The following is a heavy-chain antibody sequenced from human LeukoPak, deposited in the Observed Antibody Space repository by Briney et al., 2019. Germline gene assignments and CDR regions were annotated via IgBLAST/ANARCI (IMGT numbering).Heavy chain of an antibody. CDR3: AREYIVVVPAAQEGGWFDP. D-gene: IGHD2-2*01. Sequence: SETLSLTCAVYGGSFSGYYWSWIRQPPGKGLEWIGEINHNGSTNYNPSLKSRVTISVDTSKNQFSLKLSSVTAADTAVYYCAREYIVVVPAAQEGGWFDPWGQGTLVTVSS. CDR2: INHNGST. J-gene: IGHJ5*02. CDR1: GGSFSGYY. V-gene: IGHV4-34*01.